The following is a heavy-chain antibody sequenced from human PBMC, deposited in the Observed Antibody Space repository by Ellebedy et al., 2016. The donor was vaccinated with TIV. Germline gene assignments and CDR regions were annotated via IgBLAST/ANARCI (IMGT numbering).Heavy chain of an antibody. CDR3: VGESCSGGNCYSNS. CDR1: GVSIRSYY. Sequence: MPSETLSLTCTVSGVSIRSYYWSWIRQPAGTGLEWIGRVRYNGDPNYRLSLRGRLTMSVDTSRNQFSLNLSSVTAADTAVYYCVGESCSGGNCYSNSWGQGTLVTVSS. D-gene: IGHD2-15*01. J-gene: IGHJ4*02. CDR2: VRYNGDP. V-gene: IGHV4-4*07.